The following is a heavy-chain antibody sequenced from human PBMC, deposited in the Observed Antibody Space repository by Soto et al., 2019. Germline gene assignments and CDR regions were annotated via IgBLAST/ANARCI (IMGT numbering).Heavy chain of an antibody. D-gene: IGHD1-20*01. CDR2: IIPIFGTA. J-gene: IGHJ6*02. V-gene: IGHV1-69*13. CDR3: ARDWHTLRITGTLDKRAGGGEHYYGMDV. Sequence: GASVKVSCKASGGTFSSYAISWVRQAPGQGLEWMGGIIPIFGTANYAQKFQGRVTITADESTSTAYMELSSLRSEDTAVYYCARDWHTLRITGTLDKRAGGGEHYYGMDVWGQGTTVTVSS. CDR1: GGTFSSYA.